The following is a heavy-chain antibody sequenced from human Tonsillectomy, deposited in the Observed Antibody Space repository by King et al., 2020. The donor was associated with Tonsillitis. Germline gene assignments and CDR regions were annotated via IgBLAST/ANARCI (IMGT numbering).Heavy chain of an antibody. CDR3: ARHRPFTLAATTFDY. V-gene: IGHV4-59*08. CDR1: GGSISDYY. Sequence: VQLQESGPGLVKPSETLSLTCTVSGGSISDYYWSWIRQAPGKGLEWIAYSGSTNYSPSLKSRVTVSVDTSTNQFSLHLISVTAADTAVYYCARHRPFTLAATTFDYWGQGTLVTVSS. J-gene: IGHJ4*02. CDR2: YSGST. D-gene: IGHD1-26*01.